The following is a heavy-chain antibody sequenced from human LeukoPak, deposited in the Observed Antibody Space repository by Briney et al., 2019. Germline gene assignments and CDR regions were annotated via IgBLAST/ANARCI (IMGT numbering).Heavy chain of an antibody. Sequence: PGGSLRLSCAASGFTFSSYGMHWVRQAPGKGLEWVAVISYDGSNKYYADSVKGRFTISRDNSKNTLYLQMNSLRAEDTAVYYCAKDQSKVRNTPFDYWGQGTLVTVSS. CDR3: AKDQSKVRNTPFDY. V-gene: IGHV3-30*18. CDR2: ISYDGSNK. J-gene: IGHJ4*02. CDR1: GFTFSSYG. D-gene: IGHD2-2*02.